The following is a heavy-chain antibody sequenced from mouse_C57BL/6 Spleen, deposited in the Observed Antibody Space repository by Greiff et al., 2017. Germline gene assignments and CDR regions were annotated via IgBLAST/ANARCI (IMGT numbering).Heavy chain of an antibody. CDR3: ARSIYYGYDYTMDY. CDR1: GYSFTDYN. J-gene: IGHJ4*01. V-gene: IGHV1-39*01. D-gene: IGHD2-2*01. Sequence: EVQLQQSGPELVKPGASVKISCKASGYSFTDYNMNWVKQSNGKSLEWIGVINHNYGTTSYNQKFKSKATLTVDQSSSTAYMQLNSMTSEDSAIYYCARSIYYGYDYTMDYWGQGTSVTVSS. CDR2: INHNYGTT.